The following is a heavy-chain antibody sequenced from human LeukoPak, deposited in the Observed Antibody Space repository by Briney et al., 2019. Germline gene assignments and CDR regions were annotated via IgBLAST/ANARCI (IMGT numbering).Heavy chain of an antibody. J-gene: IGHJ6*02. CDR2: ISSSSSYI. CDR1: GFTFSSYG. D-gene: IGHD2-15*01. V-gene: IGHV3-21*04. CDR3: AKDLGSAITSALALDV. Sequence: GGSLRLSCAASGFTFSSYGMNWVRQAPGKGLEWVSSISSSSSYIYYADSVKGRFTISRDNAKNSLYLQMNSLRPDDSAVYYCAKDLGSAITSALALDVWGQGTTVTVSS.